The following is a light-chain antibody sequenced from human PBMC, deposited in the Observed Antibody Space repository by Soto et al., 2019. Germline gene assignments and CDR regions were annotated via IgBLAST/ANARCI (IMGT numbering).Light chain of an antibody. J-gene: IGKJ2*03. Sequence: VLTQSPGTLSLSPGERATLSCRASQRVTNDYLAWYQQKPGQAPRILIYGASNRPAGVPERFIGSGSGTDFTLTIDRLEPEDFAVYYRHQYGRFYVYSFGQGTRLEI. V-gene: IGKV3-20*01. CDR1: QRVTNDY. CDR3: HQYGRFYVYS. CDR2: GAS.